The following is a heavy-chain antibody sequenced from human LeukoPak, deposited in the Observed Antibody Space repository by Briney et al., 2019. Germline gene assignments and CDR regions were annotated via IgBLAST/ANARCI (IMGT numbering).Heavy chain of an antibody. V-gene: IGHV1-69*05. CDR2: IIPIFGTA. J-gene: IGHJ4*02. D-gene: IGHD6-13*01. CDR1: GYTFTSYG. CDR3: ARGISSSWYRGRYFDY. Sequence: GASVKVSCKASGYTFTSYGISWVRQAPGQGLEWMGGIIPIFGTANYAQKFQGRVTITTDESTSTAYMELSSLRSEDTAVYYCARGISSSWYRGRYFDYWGQGTLVTVSS.